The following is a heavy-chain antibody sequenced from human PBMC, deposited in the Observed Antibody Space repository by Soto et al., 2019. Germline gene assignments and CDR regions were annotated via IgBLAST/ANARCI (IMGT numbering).Heavy chain of an antibody. CDR2: IGGSGVST. J-gene: IGHJ5*02. CDR1: GFTFSSYG. D-gene: IGHD1-7*01. V-gene: IGHV3-23*01. Sequence: PGGSLRLSCAASGFTFSSYGMSWVRQSPGKGLEWVSSIGGSGVSTSYADSVKGRFTISRDNSKNTLYLQMNSLRAEDTAVYYCAKPGVYNWNYGVDGNWFDPWGQGTLVTVSS. CDR3: AKPGVYNWNYGVDGNWFDP.